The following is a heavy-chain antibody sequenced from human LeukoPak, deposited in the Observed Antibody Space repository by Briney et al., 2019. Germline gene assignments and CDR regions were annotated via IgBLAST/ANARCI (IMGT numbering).Heavy chain of an antibody. CDR2: IWYDESNE. CDR3: ARDRSYSTGYYGGSLDY. D-gene: IGHD3-22*01. Sequence: GGSLRLSCAASGFTFSTYGMHWVRQAPGKGLEWVAIIWYDESNEYYVDSVRGRFTISRDNSKNTLYLQMNSLRAEGTAVYYCARDRSYSTGYYGGSLDYWGQGTLVTVSS. V-gene: IGHV3-33*01. CDR1: GFTFSTYG. J-gene: IGHJ4*02.